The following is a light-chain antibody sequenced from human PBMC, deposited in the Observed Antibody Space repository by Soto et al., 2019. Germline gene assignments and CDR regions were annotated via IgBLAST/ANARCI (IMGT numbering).Light chain of an antibody. J-gene: IGLJ3*02. Sequence: QSVLTQPSSASGTPGQGVSISCFGSNSNIGSNFVYWYQHFPGAAPKLLIFRNNQRPSGVPGRFSASKSGTSASLAISGLRSDDEADYYCATWDDGLSGWVFGGGTKVTVL. CDR1: NSNIGSNF. CDR2: RNN. CDR3: ATWDDGLSGWV. V-gene: IGLV1-47*01.